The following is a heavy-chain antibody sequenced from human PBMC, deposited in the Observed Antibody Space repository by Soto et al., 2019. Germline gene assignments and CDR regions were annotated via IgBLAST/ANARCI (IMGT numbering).Heavy chain of an antibody. D-gene: IGHD2-8*01. Sequence: PGESLEISCKASGYRFTNYWIGWVRQMPGEGLEWMGIIYPGDSDTSYSPSFQGQVTISADKSISTVYLQWSSLRASDTAMYYCARHGECTDGVCDYYYYYGMDVWGQGTTVTVSS. V-gene: IGHV5-51*01. J-gene: IGHJ6*02. CDR2: IYPGDSDT. CDR1: GYRFTNYW. CDR3: ARHGECTDGVCDYYYYYGMDV.